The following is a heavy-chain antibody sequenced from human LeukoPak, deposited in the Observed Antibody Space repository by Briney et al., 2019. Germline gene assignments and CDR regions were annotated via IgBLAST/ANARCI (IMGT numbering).Heavy chain of an antibody. Sequence: GGSLRLSCAASGFTFSSYAMSWVRQAPGKGLEWVSAISGSGGSTYYADSVKGRFTISRDNSKNTLYLQMNSLRAEDTAVYYCARQPGGVTTSNDAFDIWGQGTMVTVSS. CDR2: ISGSGGST. J-gene: IGHJ3*02. V-gene: IGHV3-23*01. CDR1: GFTFSSYA. CDR3: ARQPGGVTTSNDAFDI. D-gene: IGHD4-17*01.